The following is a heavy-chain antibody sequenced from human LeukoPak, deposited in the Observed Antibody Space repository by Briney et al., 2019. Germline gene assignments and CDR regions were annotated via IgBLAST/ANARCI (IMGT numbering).Heavy chain of an antibody. CDR2: IYYSGST. J-gene: IGHJ4*02. CDR3: ARAGRAGDSSGYYLGY. Sequence: PSETLSLTCTVSGGSISSGGYYWSWIRQHPGKGLEWIGYIYYSGSTYYNPSLNSRVTISVDTSKNQFSLKLSSVTAADTAVYYCARAGRAGDSSGYYLGYWGQGTLVTVSS. CDR1: GGSISSGGYY. V-gene: IGHV4-31*03. D-gene: IGHD3-22*01.